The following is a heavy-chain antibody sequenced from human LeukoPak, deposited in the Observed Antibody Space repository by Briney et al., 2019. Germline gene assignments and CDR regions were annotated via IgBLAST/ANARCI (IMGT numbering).Heavy chain of an antibody. CDR1: GGSISSYY. CDR2: IYYSGST. Sequence: PSETLSLTCTVSGGSISSYYWSWIRQPPGKGLEWIGYIYYSGSTNYNPSLKSRVTISVDTSKNQFSLKLSSVTAADTAVYYCARGPGYSYGFDYYYGMDVWGQGTTVTVSS. V-gene: IGHV4-59*01. D-gene: IGHD5-18*01. CDR3: ARGPGYSYGFDYYYGMDV. J-gene: IGHJ6*02.